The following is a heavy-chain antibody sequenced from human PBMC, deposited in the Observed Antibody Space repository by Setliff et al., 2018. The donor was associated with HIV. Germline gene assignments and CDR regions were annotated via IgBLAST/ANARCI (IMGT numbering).Heavy chain of an antibody. CDR2: IDWDDDK. V-gene: IGHV2-70*11. CDR3: ARIHSSADYYYMDV. CDR1: GFSLTTSGMC. D-gene: IGHD6-19*01. J-gene: IGHJ6*03. Sequence: SGPTLVNPTQTLTLTCTFSGFSLTTSGMCVTWIRQPPGRALEWLARIDWDDDKYYSTSLKTRLTISKDTSKNQVVLTMTNMDPVDTATYYCARIHSSADYYYMDVWGKGTTVTVSS.